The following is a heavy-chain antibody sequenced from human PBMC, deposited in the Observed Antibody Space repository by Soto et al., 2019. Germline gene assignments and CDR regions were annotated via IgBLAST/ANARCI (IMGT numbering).Heavy chain of an antibody. CDR3: AGSRGGIVVVIAYYY. J-gene: IGHJ4*02. CDR1: GFTFSSYA. D-gene: IGHD2-21*01. V-gene: IGHV3-23*01. Sequence: GGSLRLSCAASGFTFSSYAMSWVRQAPGKGLEWVSAISGSGGSTYYADSVKGRFTISRDNSKNTLYLQMNSLRAEDTAVYYCAGSRGGIVVVIAYYYWGQGTLVTVSS. CDR2: ISGSGGST.